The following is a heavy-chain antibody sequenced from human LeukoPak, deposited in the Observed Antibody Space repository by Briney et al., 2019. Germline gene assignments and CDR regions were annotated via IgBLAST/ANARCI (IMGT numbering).Heavy chain of an antibody. Sequence: ASVKVSCKASASTFTRCYLHWLRQPPAQGLEWMGGMKPNSGGTNYALKFQGRVTMTRDTSISKAYMEVSRQRYDDTAVYYCVSDSVWYSYDRSGYSEYYQHWVRGSLVTVTS. J-gene: IGHJ1*01. D-gene: IGHD3-22*01. CDR1: ASTFTRCY. V-gene: IGHV1-2*02. CDR2: MKPNSGGT. CDR3: VSDSVWYSYDRSGYSEYYQH.